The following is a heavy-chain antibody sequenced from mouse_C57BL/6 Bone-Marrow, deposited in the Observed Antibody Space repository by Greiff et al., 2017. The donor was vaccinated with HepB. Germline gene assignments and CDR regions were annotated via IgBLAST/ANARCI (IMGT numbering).Heavy chain of an antibody. V-gene: IGHV1-7*01. CDR1: GYTFTTYW. J-gene: IGHJ3*01. Sequence: QVQLKESGAELAKPGASVRLSCEASGYTFTTYWMHWVKQRPGQGLDWIGYINPGSGYTKYNQKFKDKATLTADKSSSTAYMQLSSLTYEDSAVYFCARDYGSYGFSYWGQGTLVTVSA. CDR3: ARDYGSYGFSY. D-gene: IGHD1-1*01. CDR2: INPGSGYT.